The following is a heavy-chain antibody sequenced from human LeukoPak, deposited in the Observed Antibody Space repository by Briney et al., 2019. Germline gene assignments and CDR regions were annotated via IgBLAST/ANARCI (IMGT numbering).Heavy chain of an antibody. D-gene: IGHD1-26*01. Sequence: SETLSLTCTVSGGSISSSSYYWGWIRQPPGKGLEWIGSIYYSGSTYYNPSLKSRVTISVDTSKNQFSLKLSSVTAADTAVYYCARRRWEPPDSYYYYMDVWGKGTTATVSS. CDR3: ARRRWEPPDSYYYYMDV. V-gene: IGHV4-39*01. J-gene: IGHJ6*03. CDR1: GGSISSSSYY. CDR2: IYYSGST.